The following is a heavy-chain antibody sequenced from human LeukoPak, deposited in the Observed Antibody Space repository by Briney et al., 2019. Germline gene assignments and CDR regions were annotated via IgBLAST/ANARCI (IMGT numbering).Heavy chain of an antibody. CDR1: GFTFSSYS. J-gene: IGHJ3*02. CDR3: VRDTFSPDAFDI. D-gene: IGHD3-16*01. V-gene: IGHV3-21*01. CDR2: ISTSSSYI. Sequence: GGSLRLSCAASGFTFSSYSMNWVRQAPGKGLEWVSSISTSSSYIYSADSVKGRFTISRDNAKNSLYLQMNSLRAEDTAVYYCVRDTFSPDAFDIWGQGTLVTVSS.